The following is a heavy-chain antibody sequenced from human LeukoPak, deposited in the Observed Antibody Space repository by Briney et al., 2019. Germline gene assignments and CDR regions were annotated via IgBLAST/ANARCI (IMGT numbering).Heavy chain of an antibody. D-gene: IGHD2-15*01. CDR2: ISYDGSNK. Sequence: GRSLRLSCAASGFTFSSYAMHWVRQAPGKGLEWVAVISYDGSNKYYADSVKGRFTISRDNSKNTLYLQMNSLRAEDTAVYYCANGMGCSGGSCYSNAEFDYWGQGTLVTVSS. V-gene: IGHV3-30-3*01. CDR3: ANGMGCSGGSCYSNAEFDY. CDR1: GFTFSSYA. J-gene: IGHJ4*02.